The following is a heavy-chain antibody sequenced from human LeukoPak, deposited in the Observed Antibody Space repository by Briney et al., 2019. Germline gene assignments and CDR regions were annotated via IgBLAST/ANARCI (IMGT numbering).Heavy chain of an antibody. V-gene: IGHV4-30-2*01. D-gene: IGHD6-6*01. CDR2: IYHSGST. J-gene: IGHJ3*02. CDR1: GGSISSGGYY. CDR3: ARAYSSSFAFDI. Sequence: SETLSLTCTVSGGSISSGGYYWNWIRQHPGKGLEWIGYIYHSGSTYYNPSLKSRVTISVDRSKNQFSLKLSSVTAADTAVYYCARAYSSSFAFDIWGQGTMVTVSS.